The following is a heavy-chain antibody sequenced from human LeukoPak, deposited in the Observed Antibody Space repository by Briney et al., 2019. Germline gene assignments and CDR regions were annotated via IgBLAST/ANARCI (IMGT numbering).Heavy chain of an antibody. V-gene: IGHV4-34*01. CDR3: ARHVYDYYYDSSGYYWDY. CDR2: ISHSGST. CDR1: GGSFSGYF. D-gene: IGHD3-22*01. J-gene: IGHJ4*02. Sequence: SETLSLTCAVYGGSFSGYFWSWIRQPPGKGLEWIGEISHSGSTNYNPSLKSRVTISVDTSKNQFSLKLSSVTAADTAVYYCARHVYDYYYDSSGYYWDYWGQGTLVTVSS.